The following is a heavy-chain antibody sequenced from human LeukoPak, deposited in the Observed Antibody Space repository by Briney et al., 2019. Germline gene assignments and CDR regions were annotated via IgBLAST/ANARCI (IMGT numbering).Heavy chain of an antibody. CDR2: ISWNSGNI. D-gene: IGHD3-3*01. CDR3: AKGTFRHYDYSRALPGNYYALDV. V-gene: IGHV3-9*01. J-gene: IGHJ6*02. CDR1: GFTFEDFA. Sequence: PGRSMRLSCAGSGFTFEDFAMQWVRQAPGKGLEWVSGISWNSGNIAYADSVKGRFTISRDNTKNSLYLQMNSLIPEDTALYYCAKGTFRHYDYSRALPGNYYALDVWGQGTTVTVSS.